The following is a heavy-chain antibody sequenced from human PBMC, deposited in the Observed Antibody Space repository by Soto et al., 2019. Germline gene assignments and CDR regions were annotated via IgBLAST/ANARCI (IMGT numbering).Heavy chain of an antibody. Sequence: LRLSCAASGFTISSNAMYWVRQAPGKGLEWVSAISDRGDTTHYADSVKGRFTISRDTSKNTLYLQLNTLRADDTAVYYCAKDKPGTTSFDYWGQGTLVTVSS. CDR1: GFTISSNA. D-gene: IGHD1-1*01. V-gene: IGHV3-23*01. CDR3: AKDKPGTTSFDY. J-gene: IGHJ4*02. CDR2: ISDRGDTT.